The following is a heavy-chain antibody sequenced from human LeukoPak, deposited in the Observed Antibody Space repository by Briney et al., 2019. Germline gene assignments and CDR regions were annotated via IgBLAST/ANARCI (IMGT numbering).Heavy chain of an antibody. Sequence: SETLSLTCTVSGGSISGYYWSWIRQPPGKGLEWIGYIYYSGSTNYNPSLKSRVTISVDTSKNRFSLKLSSVTAADTAVYYCARDQAHYDFWSGYHNWFDPWGQGTLVTVSS. J-gene: IGHJ5*02. D-gene: IGHD3-3*01. CDR2: IYYSGST. CDR3: ARDQAHYDFWSGYHNWFDP. V-gene: IGHV4-59*01. CDR1: GGSISGYY.